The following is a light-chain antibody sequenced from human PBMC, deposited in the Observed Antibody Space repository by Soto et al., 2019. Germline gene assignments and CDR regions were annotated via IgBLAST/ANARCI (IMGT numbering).Light chain of an antibody. V-gene: IGKV4-1*01. CDR2: WAS. CDR1: QSVLYSSNNKNY. J-gene: IGKJ4*01. CDR3: QQYYSTPLT. Sequence: DNMMTQSPDSLAVSLGERATINCKSSQSVLYSSNNKNYLAWYQQKPGQPPKLLIYWASTRESGVPDRFSGSGSGTDFTLTISSLQAEDVAVYYCQQYYSTPLTFGGGTKVDI.